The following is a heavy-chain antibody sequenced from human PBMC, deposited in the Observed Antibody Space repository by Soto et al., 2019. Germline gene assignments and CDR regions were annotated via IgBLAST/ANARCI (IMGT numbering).Heavy chain of an antibody. Sequence: QVQLVQSGAEVKKPGASVKVSCKASGYTFTRYYMHWVRQAPGQGLEWMGLINPSGGSTTYAQKFRGRVTMTRDTSTSTVYMELSSLRSEDTAVYYCARGYQLVFSGYNWFDPWGQGTLVTVSS. CDR1: GYTFTRYY. CDR3: ARGYQLVFSGYNWFDP. CDR2: INPSGGST. D-gene: IGHD2-2*01. V-gene: IGHV1-46*01. J-gene: IGHJ5*02.